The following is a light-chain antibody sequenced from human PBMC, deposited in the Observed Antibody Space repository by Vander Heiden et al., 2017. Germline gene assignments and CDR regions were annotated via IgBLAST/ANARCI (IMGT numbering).Light chain of an antibody. CDR2: DNS. V-gene: IGLV1-40*01. CDR3: QSYDSSLSGAV. J-gene: IGLJ7*01. CDR1: STNIGAGYD. Sequence: QSVLTQPPSVSGAPGQSVTLSCTGSSTNIGAGYDVHWYQQLPGTAPKLLIYDNSKRPSGVPDRFSGSKSGTSASLAITGLQAEDEADYYCQSYDSSLSGAVFGGGTQLTVL.